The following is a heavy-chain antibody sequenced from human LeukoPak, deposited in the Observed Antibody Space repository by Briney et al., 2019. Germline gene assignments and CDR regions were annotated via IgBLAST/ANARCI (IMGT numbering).Heavy chain of an antibody. CDR2: ISGSGAKT. CDR1: GFTFSNYA. J-gene: IGHJ5*02. CDR3: SKDPVPHGNGLYWFDP. D-gene: IGHD1-14*01. Sequence: GGSLRLSCAASGFTFSNYAVSWVRQAPGKGLEWVSGISGSGAKTYYADSVKGRFTISRDNSRNTLYIQMSSLRVEDTAVYYCSKDPVPHGNGLYWFDPWGQEPWSPSPQ. V-gene: IGHV3-23*01.